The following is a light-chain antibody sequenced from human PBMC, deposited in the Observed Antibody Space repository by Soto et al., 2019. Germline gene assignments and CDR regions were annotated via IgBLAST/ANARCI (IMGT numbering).Light chain of an antibody. V-gene: IGKV3D-20*01. CDR2: DAS. Sequence: IVLTQSPFTLSLSPGERATLSCGASQSVGSSYLAWYQQKPGLAPRLLIYDASIRATGIPDRFSGSGSGADFTLTISRLEPEEFALYYCQQYSTSRTFGQGTKVDIK. CDR3: QQYSTSRT. CDR1: QSVGSSY. J-gene: IGKJ1*01.